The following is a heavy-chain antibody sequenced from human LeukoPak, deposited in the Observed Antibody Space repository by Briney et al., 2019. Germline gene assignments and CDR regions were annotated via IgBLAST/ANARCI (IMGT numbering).Heavy chain of an antibody. CDR1: GYTFTGYY. CDR3: ARGSYYYDSSGLYYFDY. Sequence: ASVKVSCKASGYTFTGYYMHWVRQAPGQGLEWMGINNPSGGSTSYAQKFQGRVTMTRDTSTSTVYMELSSLRSEDTAVYYCARGSYYYDSSGLYYFDYWGQGTLVTVSS. D-gene: IGHD3-22*01. J-gene: IGHJ4*02. CDR2: NNPSGGST. V-gene: IGHV1-46*01.